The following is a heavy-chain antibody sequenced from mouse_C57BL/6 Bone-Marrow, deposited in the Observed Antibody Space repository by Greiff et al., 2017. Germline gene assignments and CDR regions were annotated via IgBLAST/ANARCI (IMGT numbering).Heavy chain of an antibody. V-gene: IGHV1-52*01. D-gene: IGHD1-1*01. CDR3: ARDITTVPYAMDY. CDR1: GYTFTSYW. Sequence: QVQLKQPGAELVRPGSSVKLSCKASGYTFTSYWMHWVKQRPIQGLEWIGNIDPSDSETHYNQKFKDKATLTVDKSSSTAYMQLSSLTSEDSAVYYCARDITTVPYAMDYWGQGTSVTVSS. CDR2: IDPSDSET. J-gene: IGHJ4*01.